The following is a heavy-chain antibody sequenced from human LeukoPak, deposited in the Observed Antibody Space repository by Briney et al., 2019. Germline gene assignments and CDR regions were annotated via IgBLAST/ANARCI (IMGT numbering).Heavy chain of an antibody. J-gene: IGHJ4*02. V-gene: IGHV3-33*01. CDR3: ARDRVDYDSSGYPSDY. D-gene: IGHD3-22*01. CDR1: GFTFSSYG. Sequence: SGGSLRLSCAASGFTFSSYGMHWVRQAPGKGLEWVAVIWYDGSNKYYADSVKGRFTISRDNSKNTLYLQMNSLRAEDTAVYHCARDRVDYDSSGYPSDYWGQGTLVTVSS. CDR2: IWYDGSNK.